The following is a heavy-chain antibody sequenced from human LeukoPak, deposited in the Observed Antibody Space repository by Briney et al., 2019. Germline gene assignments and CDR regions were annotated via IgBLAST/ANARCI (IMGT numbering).Heavy chain of an antibody. Sequence: PSETLSLTCAVYGGSFSGYYWSWIRQPPGKGLEWIGEINHSGSTNYNPSLKSRVTISVDTSKNQFSLKLSSVTAADTAVYYCARDGITGPNWFDPWGQGTLVTVSS. CDR2: INHSGST. J-gene: IGHJ5*02. V-gene: IGHV4-34*01. CDR1: GGSFSGYY. CDR3: ARDGITGPNWFDP. D-gene: IGHD1-20*01.